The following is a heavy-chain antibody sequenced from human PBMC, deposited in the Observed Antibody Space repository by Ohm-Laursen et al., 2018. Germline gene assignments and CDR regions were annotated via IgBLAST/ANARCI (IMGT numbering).Heavy chain of an antibody. CDR2: MNPNSGNT. J-gene: IGHJ4*02. V-gene: IGHV1-8*01. CDR3: ARESDGYNFDY. D-gene: IGHD5-24*01. Sequence: GASVKVSCKAYGDAFIGYDINWVRQATGQGLEWMGWMNPNSGNTGYAQKFQGRVTMTRNTSISTAYMELSSLRSEDTAVYYCARESDGYNFDYWGQGTLVTVSS. CDR1: GDAFIGYD.